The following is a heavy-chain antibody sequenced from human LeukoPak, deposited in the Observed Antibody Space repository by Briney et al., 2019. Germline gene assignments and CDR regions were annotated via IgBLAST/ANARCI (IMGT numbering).Heavy chain of an antibody. CDR1: GFTFSSYA. CDR3: SKDYGDYTDYYYYMDV. CDR2: ISYDGSNK. Sequence: GGSLRLSCTVSGFTFSSYAMHWVRQAPGKGLEWVAVISYDGSNKYYADSVKGRFTISRDNSKNTLYLQMNSLRAEDTAVYYCSKDYGDYTDYYYYMDVWGKGTTITVSS. V-gene: IGHV3-30*04. D-gene: IGHD4-17*01. J-gene: IGHJ6*03.